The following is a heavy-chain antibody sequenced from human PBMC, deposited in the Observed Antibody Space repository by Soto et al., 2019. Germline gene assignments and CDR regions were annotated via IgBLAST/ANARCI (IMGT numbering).Heavy chain of an antibody. V-gene: IGHV1-24*01. CDR2: FDREDGET. CDR1: GYTLTALA. Sequence: QVPLVQSGSAVKKPGAPVKVACKVSGYTLTALALQWVRQAPGKGLEWLGGFDREDGETIFAERFRDRVTMSEDNATDTAYMELRSLRSEDTALYSCTTDLGDSLSRGVTTWGQGTVVTVSS. CDR3: TTDLGDSLSRGVTT. D-gene: IGHD3-10*01. J-gene: IGHJ5*02.